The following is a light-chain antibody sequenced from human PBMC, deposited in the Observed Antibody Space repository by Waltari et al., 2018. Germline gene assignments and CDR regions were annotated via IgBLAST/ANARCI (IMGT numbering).Light chain of an antibody. CDR3: QQYDHLPIT. CDR2: DVS. V-gene: IGKV1-33*01. J-gene: IGKJ5*01. Sequence: DIQMTQSPSCLSASVGDRVSITCQASQDSSHYLNWYQQKPGKAPKLLVYDVSYLETGVPSRFSGSGFGTDFTFTINSLQPEDIATYYCQQYDHLPITFGQGTRLEIK. CDR1: QDSSHY.